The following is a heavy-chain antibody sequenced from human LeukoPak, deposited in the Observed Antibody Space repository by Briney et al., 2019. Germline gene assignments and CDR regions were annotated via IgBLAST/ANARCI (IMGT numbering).Heavy chain of an antibody. Sequence: GGSLRLSCAASGFAFSNYWMHWVRQAPGEGGVWGSRINSDGSSRNCADSVKGRFTISRDNAKNTLYLQMNSLRAEDTAVYYCARLPYWGQGILVTVSS. V-gene: IGHV3-74*01. CDR1: GFAFSNYW. J-gene: IGHJ4*02. CDR2: INSDGSSR. CDR3: ARLPY.